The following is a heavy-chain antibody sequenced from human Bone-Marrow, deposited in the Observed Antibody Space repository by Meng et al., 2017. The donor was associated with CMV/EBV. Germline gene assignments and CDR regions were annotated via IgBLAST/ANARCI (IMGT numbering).Heavy chain of an antibody. CDR2: IYPGDSDT. CDR3: ARLGVGATKTFDY. Sequence: KVSCKGSGYSFTSYWIGWVRQLPGKGLEWMGIIYPGDSDTRYSPSFQGQVTISADKSISTAYLQWSSLKASDTAMYYCARLGVGATKTFDYWGQGTLVTVSS. V-gene: IGHV5-51*01. CDR1: GYSFTSYW. D-gene: IGHD1-26*01. J-gene: IGHJ4*02.